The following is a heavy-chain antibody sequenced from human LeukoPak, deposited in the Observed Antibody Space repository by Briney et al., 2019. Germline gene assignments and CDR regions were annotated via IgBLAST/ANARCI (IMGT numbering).Heavy chain of an antibody. J-gene: IGHJ6*02. D-gene: IGHD6-13*01. V-gene: IGHV1-69*13. CDR1: GGTFSSYG. Sequence: ASVKVSCKASGGTFSSYGISWLRQAPGQGLEWMGGIIPIFGTANYAQKFQGRVTITADESTSTAYMELSSLRSEDTAVYYCARVSSSSWYDGMDVWGQGTTVTVSS. CDR3: ARVSSSSWYDGMDV. CDR2: IIPIFGTA.